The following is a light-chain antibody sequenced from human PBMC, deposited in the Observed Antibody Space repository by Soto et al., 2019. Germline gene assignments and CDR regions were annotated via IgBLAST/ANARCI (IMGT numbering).Light chain of an antibody. J-gene: IGKJ1*01. V-gene: IGKV1-5*02. CDR1: QSISNW. CDR2: DVS. Sequence: DIQMTQSPSTLTASVGARVTIICRASQSISNWLAWYQQKPGKGPNLLIYDVSNLETGVPSRFSGSGSGTEFTLTISSLQPDDFGTYYCQQYKNSSPWTFGQGTRVEIK. CDR3: QQYKNSSPWT.